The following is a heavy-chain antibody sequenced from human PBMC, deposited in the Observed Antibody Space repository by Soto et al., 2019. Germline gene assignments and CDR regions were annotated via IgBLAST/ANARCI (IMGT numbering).Heavy chain of an antibody. D-gene: IGHD6-19*01. V-gene: IGHV4-59*01. J-gene: IGHJ4*02. Sequence: QAQLQETGPGLVKPSETLSLTFTVTGGSINDYYWGWMRQPPGKGLEWIGYMDDSGSTNSSPSLTSRVTISVDTSKNQLSLRLSSVTAEDTAVYYCARVNGVAGRGFGYFDYWGQGPLVTVSS. CDR3: ARVNGVAGRGFGYFDY. CDR2: MDDSGST. CDR1: GGSINDYY.